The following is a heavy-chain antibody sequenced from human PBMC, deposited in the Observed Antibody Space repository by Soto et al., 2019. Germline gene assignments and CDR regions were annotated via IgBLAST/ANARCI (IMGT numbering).Heavy chain of an antibody. J-gene: IGHJ1*01. V-gene: IGHV4-39*01. CDR2: VYYSGSL. CDR1: GGSFSSSRYF. Sequence: QLQLHLSGPGLVKPSETLSLTCAVSGGSFSSSRYFWGWIRQPPGKGLEWIGSVYYSGSLYYNPSLQSRVAISVDTSKNQVSLRLRSVTAADTAVYYCARHPEDIVGTEYFEKWGQGTLVTVSS. D-gene: IGHD2-15*01. CDR3: ARHPEDIVGTEYFEK.